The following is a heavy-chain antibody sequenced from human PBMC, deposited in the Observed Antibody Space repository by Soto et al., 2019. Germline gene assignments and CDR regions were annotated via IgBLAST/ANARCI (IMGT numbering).Heavy chain of an antibody. CDR3: ARDISYGLEV. CDR2: MNPNSGNT. CDR1: GYTFTSYD. J-gene: IGHJ6*02. Sequence: QVQLVQSGAEVKKPGASVKVSCKASGYTFTSYDINWVRQATGQGLEWMGWMNPNSGNTGYAQKFEGGVTMTRNTSITTADVELSRLRSEDTAVYYCARDISYGLEVWGQGTTVTVSS. V-gene: IGHV1-8*01.